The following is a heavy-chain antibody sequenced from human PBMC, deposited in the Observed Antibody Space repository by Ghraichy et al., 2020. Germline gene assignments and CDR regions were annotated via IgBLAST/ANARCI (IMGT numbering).Heavy chain of an antibody. CDR3: TNRKY. V-gene: IGHV3-53*01. Sequence: LSLTCAVSGFTVGNNYMDRVRQAPGKGLDWVSLIYSGGKTYYADSVKGRFTISRDNSKNTVFLQMSSLRVEDTAIYYCTNRKYWGQGTLVTVSS. CDR1: GFTVGNNY. J-gene: IGHJ4*02. CDR2: IYSGGKT.